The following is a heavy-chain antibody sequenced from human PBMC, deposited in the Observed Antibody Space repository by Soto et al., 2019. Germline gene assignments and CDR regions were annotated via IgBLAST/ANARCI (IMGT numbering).Heavy chain of an antibody. CDR2: IYWVDDK. CDR3: AHRVLRTVFGLVTTTAIYFDF. CDR1: GFSLTTSGVG. D-gene: IGHD3-3*01. Sequence: QITLNESGPTVVRPTETLTLTCRFSGFSLTTSGVGVGWIRQSPGKAPEWLALIYWVDDKRYSASLKSRITITKDTSKNQVVMTVSDLDPTDTATYYCAHRVLRTVFGLVTTTAIYFDFWGQGTAVAVSS. J-gene: IGHJ4*02. V-gene: IGHV2-5*02.